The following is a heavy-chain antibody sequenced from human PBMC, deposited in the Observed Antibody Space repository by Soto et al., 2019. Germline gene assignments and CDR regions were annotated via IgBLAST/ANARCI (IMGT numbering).Heavy chain of an antibody. V-gene: IGHV3-23*01. CDR2: ISGSGDRT. CDR1: GFTFPDYC. J-gene: IGHJ4*02. Sequence: GGSLILSCAASGFTFPDYCMNWVRQAPGKGLEWVSAISGSGDRTFYADSVKGRFTVSRDNSRNTLFLQMISLRAEDTALYYCAKVGYYDSSGTSYYFDYLGQGTLVTVSS. CDR3: AKVGYYDSSGTSYYFDY. D-gene: IGHD3-22*01.